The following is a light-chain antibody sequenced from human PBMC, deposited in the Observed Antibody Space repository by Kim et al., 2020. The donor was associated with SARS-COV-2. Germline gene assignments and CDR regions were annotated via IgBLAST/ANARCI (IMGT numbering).Light chain of an antibody. CDR1: QYTTRR. Sequence: VSGGDRATISCRASQYTTRRLAWYQQKPGQAPKVLISNASTLESGVPATFSGSGSGTDFTLTISSLQPDDFALYYCQQYDNCPWTFGQGTKVDIK. V-gene: IGKV1-5*03. CDR2: NAS. J-gene: IGKJ1*01. CDR3: QQYDNCPWT.